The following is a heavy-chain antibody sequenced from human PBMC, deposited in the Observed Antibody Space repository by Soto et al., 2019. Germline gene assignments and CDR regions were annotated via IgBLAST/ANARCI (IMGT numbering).Heavy chain of an antibody. CDR1: GGSFSCYY. CDR2: INHSGST. D-gene: IGHD3-3*01. V-gene: IGHV4-34*01. Sequence: SETLSLSCAVYGGSFSCYYWIWIRQPPGKGLEWIGEINHSGSTNYNPSLKSRVTISVDTSKNQFSLKLSSVTAADTAVYYCARQNQYYDFWSGYHNYYYYGMDVWGQGTTVTVSS. CDR3: ARQNQYYDFWSGYHNYYYYGMDV. J-gene: IGHJ6*02.